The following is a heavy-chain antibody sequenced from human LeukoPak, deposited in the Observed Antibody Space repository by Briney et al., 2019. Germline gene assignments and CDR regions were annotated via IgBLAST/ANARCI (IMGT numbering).Heavy chain of an antibody. V-gene: IGHV3-23*01. D-gene: IGHD3-22*01. CDR2: ISGSGPST. CDR1: GFIFNNYG. J-gene: IGHJ4*02. CDR3: ARLPTFYFDSSHYHYDY. Sequence: PRGSLRLSCAASGFIFNNYGMSWVRQAPGKGLEWVSSISGSGPSTAYADSVKGRFTISRDKSKNTLYLQMNSLKVEDTAVYYCARLPTFYFDSSHYHYDYWGRGTQVTVSS.